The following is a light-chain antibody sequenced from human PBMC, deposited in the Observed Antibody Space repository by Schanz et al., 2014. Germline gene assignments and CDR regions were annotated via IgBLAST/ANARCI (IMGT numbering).Light chain of an antibody. CDR1: SSDIGAHNY. CDR3: SSYTGTRTFVV. V-gene: IGLV2-14*03. Sequence: QSALTQPASVSGSTGQSITIFCTGTSSDIGAHNYVSWYQQHPGKAPKLIVYDVHDRPSGVSNRFSGSKSGSTASLTISGLQAEDEADYYCSSYTGTRTFVVFGGGTKVTVL. CDR2: DVH. J-gene: IGLJ2*01.